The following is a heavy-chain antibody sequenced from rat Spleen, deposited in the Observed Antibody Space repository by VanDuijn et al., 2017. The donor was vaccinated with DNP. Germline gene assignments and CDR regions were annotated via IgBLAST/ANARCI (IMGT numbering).Heavy chain of an antibody. CDR3: ASLNNYNWFAY. J-gene: IGHJ3*01. V-gene: IGHV5-7*01. D-gene: IGHD1-10*01. Sequence: EVQLVESGGGLVQPGRSLKLSCAASGFTFSDYNMAWVRQATKKGLEWVATISSDVYTTYYRDSVKGRFTISRYNAKNTLYLQMNSLRSEDTATYYCASLNNYNWFAYWGQGTLVTVSS. CDR2: ISSDVYTT. CDR1: GFTFSDYN.